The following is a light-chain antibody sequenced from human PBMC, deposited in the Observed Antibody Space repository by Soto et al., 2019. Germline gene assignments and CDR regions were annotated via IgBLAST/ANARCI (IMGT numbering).Light chain of an antibody. J-gene: IGKJ1*01. Sequence: IVMTQSPPTLSVSPGEEATLSCRASQSVSSNYLALYQQKPGQAPRLLIYGASTRATGIPARFSGSGSGTEFTLTISSLQSEDFAVYYCQQYNNWPRTFGQGTKVDIK. V-gene: IGKV3-15*01. CDR1: QSVSSN. CDR2: GAS. CDR3: QQYNNWPRT.